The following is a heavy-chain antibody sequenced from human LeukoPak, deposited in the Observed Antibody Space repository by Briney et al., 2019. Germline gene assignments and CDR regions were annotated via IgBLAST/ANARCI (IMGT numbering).Heavy chain of an antibody. V-gene: IGHV4-34*01. Sequence: PSETLSLTCAVYGGSSSGYYWSWIRQPPGKGLEWIGEINHSGSTNYNPSLKSRVTISVDTSKNQFSLKLSSVTAADTAVYYCARDAFDIWGQGTMVTVSS. J-gene: IGHJ3*02. CDR2: INHSGST. CDR1: GGSSSGYY. CDR3: ARDAFDI.